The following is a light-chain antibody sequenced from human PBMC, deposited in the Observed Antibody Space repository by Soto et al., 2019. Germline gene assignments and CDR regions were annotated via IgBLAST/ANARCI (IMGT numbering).Light chain of an antibody. CDR1: QSISTW. Sequence: DIEMTQSPSTPSASVGDRVTITCRASQSISTWLAWYQQKPGKAPKLLIYKASSLEGGVPSRFSGSGSGTEFTLTISSLQPDDFATYYCQQYNDYSLWTFGQGTKVEIK. CDR2: KAS. J-gene: IGKJ1*01. CDR3: QQYNDYSLWT. V-gene: IGKV1-5*03.